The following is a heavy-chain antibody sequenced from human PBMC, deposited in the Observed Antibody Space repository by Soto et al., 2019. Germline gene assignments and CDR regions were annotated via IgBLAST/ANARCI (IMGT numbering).Heavy chain of an antibody. CDR3: TASGSGLYYHGIDV. J-gene: IGHJ6*02. D-gene: IGHD3-22*01. Sequence: SLRLSCAASGFTFSGAALHWVRQASGKGLEWVGRIRSKGNNYATTYVASVRGRFTISRDDSKNTAYLQMSSLKTEDTAVYYCTASGSGLYYHGIDVWGQGTTVTVSS. V-gene: IGHV3-73*01. CDR1: GFTFSGAA. CDR2: IRSKGNNYAT.